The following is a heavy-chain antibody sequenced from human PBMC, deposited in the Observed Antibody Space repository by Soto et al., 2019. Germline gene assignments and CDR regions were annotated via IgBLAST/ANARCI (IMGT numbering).Heavy chain of an antibody. J-gene: IGHJ6*02. CDR1: GYSFTSYW. CDR3: AGTRIAVAGTNYYYGMDV. Sequence: GASLKISCKGSGYSFTSYWIGWVRQMPGKGLEWMGIIYPGDSDTRYSPSFQGQVTISADKSISTAYLQWSSLKASDTAMYYCAGTRIAVAGTNYYYGMDVWGQGTTVTVSS. V-gene: IGHV5-51*01. D-gene: IGHD6-19*01. CDR2: IYPGDSDT.